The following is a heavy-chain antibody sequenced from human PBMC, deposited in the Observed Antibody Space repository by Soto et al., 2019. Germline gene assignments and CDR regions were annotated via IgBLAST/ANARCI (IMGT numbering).Heavy chain of an antibody. J-gene: IGHJ4*02. CDR2: ISGSGGST. V-gene: IGHV3-23*01. CDR3: AKDFAARPMGRDY. CDR1: GFTFSSYA. D-gene: IGHD6-6*01. Sequence: EVQLLESGGGLVQPGGSLRLSCAASGFTFSSYAMSWVRQAPGKGLEWVSAISGSGGSTYYADSVKGRFTISRDNSKNPLYLQMNSLSAEDTGVYYCAKDFAARPMGRDYWGQGSLVTVSS.